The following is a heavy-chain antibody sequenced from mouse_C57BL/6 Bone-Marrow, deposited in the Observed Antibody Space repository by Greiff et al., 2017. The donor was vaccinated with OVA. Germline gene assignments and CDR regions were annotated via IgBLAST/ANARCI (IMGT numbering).Heavy chain of an antibody. CDR1: EYAFSSSD. V-gene: IGHV5-2*01. Sequence: EVKVVESGGGLVQPGESLKLSCESNEYAFSSSDMTWVRKTPEKRLELVAAINSDGGGTNYPDTMERRFIISRDNTKKTLYLQMSSLRSEDTALYYCARHRTGYFDVWGTGTTVTVSS. CDR3: ARHRTGYFDV. CDR2: INSDGGGT. J-gene: IGHJ1*03.